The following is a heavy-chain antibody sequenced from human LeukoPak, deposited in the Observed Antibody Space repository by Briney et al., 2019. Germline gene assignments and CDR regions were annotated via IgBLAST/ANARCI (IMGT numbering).Heavy chain of an antibody. D-gene: IGHD5-24*01. CDR3: ARELATMLYYFDY. J-gene: IGHJ4*02. Sequence: KTSETLSLTXTVSGGSISSGSYYWSGIRQPAGKGLEWIGRIYTSGSTNYNPSLKSRVTISVDTSKNQFSLKLSSVTAADTAVYYCARELATMLYYFDYWGQGTLVTVSS. CDR2: IYTSGST. CDR1: GGSISSGSYY. V-gene: IGHV4-61*02.